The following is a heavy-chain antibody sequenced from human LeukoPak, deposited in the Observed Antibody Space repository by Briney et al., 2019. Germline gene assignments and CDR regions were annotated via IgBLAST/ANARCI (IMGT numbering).Heavy chain of an antibody. CDR2: IIPIFGTA. D-gene: IGHD3-9*01. J-gene: IGHJ6*03. CDR1: GGTFSSYA. V-gene: IGHV1-69*06. CDR3: ARAGRYFDWLWPGFYYMDV. Sequence: SVKVSCKASGGTFSSYAISWVRQAPGQGLEWMGGIIPIFGTANYAQKFQGRVTITADKSTSTAYMELSSLRSEDTAVYYCARAGRYFDWLWPGFYYMDVWGKGTTVTVSS.